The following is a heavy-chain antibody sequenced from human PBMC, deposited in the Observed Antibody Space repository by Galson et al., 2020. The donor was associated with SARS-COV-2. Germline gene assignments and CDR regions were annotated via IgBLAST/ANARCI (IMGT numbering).Heavy chain of an antibody. CDR2: INLDVGSA. J-gene: IGHJ3*02. Sequence: ASVTVSCKASGYTFTDYYIHWVRQARGQGLEWLGTINLDVGSASYAQKFQGGVTMTRDTSTSTVYMELSSLRSEDTAVYYCARDVGSYYGFDAFDIWGQGTMVTRSS. D-gene: IGHD1-26*01. CDR3: ARDVGSYYGFDAFDI. CDR1: GYTFTDYY. V-gene: IGHV1-46*01.